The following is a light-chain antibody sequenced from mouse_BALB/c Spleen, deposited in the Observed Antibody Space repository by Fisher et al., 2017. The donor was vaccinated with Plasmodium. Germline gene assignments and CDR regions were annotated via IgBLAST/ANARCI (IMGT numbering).Light chain of an antibody. Sequence: DIVLTQSPLSLPVSLGDQASMSCRSSQSLVHSNGKTYLHWYLQKPGQSSKLLIYKVSNRFSGVLDRFSGSGSGTDFTLKISSVEAEDLGVYFCFQTTHLPLTFGAGTKLELK. CDR1: QSLVHSNGKTY. CDR2: KVS. V-gene: IGKV1-110*01. J-gene: IGKJ5*01. CDR3: FQTTHLPLT.